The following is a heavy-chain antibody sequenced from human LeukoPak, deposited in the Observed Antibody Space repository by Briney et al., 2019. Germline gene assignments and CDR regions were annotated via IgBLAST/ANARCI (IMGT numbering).Heavy chain of an antibody. J-gene: IGHJ6*03. CDR1: GFPLSSYS. V-gene: IGHV3-33*08. Sequence: GGSLRLSCAVSGFPLSSYSINWVRQAPGKGLEWVAVIWYDGSNKYYADSVKGRFTISRDNSKNTLYLQMNSLRAEDTAVYYCAREVASYDFWSGYRNYYYMDVWGKGTTVTVSS. CDR2: IWYDGSNK. CDR3: AREVASYDFWSGYRNYYYMDV. D-gene: IGHD3-3*01.